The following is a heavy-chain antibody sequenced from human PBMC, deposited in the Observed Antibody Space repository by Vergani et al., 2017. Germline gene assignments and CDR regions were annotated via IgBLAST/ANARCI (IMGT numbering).Heavy chain of an antibody. J-gene: IGHJ6*02. CDR3: VGTVGELFDGHYYYYGMDV. CDR2: IYYSGST. V-gene: IGHV4-59*01. CDR1: GGSISSYY. Sequence: QVQLQESGPGLVKPSETLSLTCTVSGGSISSYYWSWIRQPPGKGLEVIGYIYYSGSTNYNPPLKSRVTISVDTSKNQFSLKLSSVTAADTAVYYCVGTVGELFDGHYYYYGMDVWGQGTTVTVSS. D-gene: IGHD3-10*01.